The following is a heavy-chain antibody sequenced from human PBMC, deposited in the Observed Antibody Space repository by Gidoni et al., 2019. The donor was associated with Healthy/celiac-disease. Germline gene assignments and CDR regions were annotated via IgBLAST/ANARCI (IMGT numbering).Heavy chain of an antibody. D-gene: IGHD3-10*01. V-gene: IGHV3-15*01. CDR3: TTLRITMVRGVDY. J-gene: IGHJ4*02. Sequence: EVQLVESGGGLVKPGGSLRLSCAASGFTFSTAWMSWVRQAPGKGLEWVGRIKSKTDGGTTDYAAPVKGRFTISRDDSKNTLYLQMNSLKTEDTAVYYCTTLRITMVRGVDYWGQGTLVTVSS. CDR2: IKSKTDGGTT. CDR1: GFTFSTAW.